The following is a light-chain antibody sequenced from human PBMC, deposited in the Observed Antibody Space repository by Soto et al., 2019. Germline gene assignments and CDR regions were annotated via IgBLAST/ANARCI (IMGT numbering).Light chain of an antibody. Sequence: DIQMTQSPSSLSAAIGAGVTIPCRASQSIKNYLNWYQHKPGAAPKLLIFGASNLESGVPSRFSGSGSGTEFTLSISSLQPEDFATYYCQQGYSTTPITLGQGTRLEIK. CDR2: GAS. V-gene: IGKV1-39*01. CDR3: QQGYSTTPIT. CDR1: QSIKNY. J-gene: IGKJ5*01.